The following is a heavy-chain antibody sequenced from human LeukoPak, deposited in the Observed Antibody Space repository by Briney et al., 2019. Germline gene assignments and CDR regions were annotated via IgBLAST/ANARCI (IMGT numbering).Heavy chain of an antibody. J-gene: IGHJ4*02. D-gene: IGHD3-22*01. CDR1: GFTFGNYG. CDR3: ARGPLQTIPTSKIVVYYSPFDY. V-gene: IGHV3-20*04. CDR2: INWNGGST. Sequence: GGSLRLSCAASGFTFGNYGMSWVRQAPGKGLESVSGINWNGGSTVYADSVKGRFTISRDNAKNTLYLQMNSLRAEDTALYYCARGPLQTIPTSKIVVYYSPFDYWGQGTLVTVSS.